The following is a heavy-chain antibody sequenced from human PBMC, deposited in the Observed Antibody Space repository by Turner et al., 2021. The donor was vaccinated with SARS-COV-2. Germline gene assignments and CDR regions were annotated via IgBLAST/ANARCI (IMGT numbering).Heavy chain of an antibody. CDR1: GFSFKDHA. Sequence: EVQLVESGGGLVQPGRSLRPSCADSGFSFKDHAMHWVRQAPGKGLGWVSGFMWDGKKIGYANSVKGRFTISRDNGKNSLYLEMNSLRAEDTALYFCARDLKPGGADVWGQGTMVTVSS. CDR3: ARDLKPGGADV. CDR2: FMWDGKKI. V-gene: IGHV3-9*01. D-gene: IGHD4-17*01. J-gene: IGHJ6*02.